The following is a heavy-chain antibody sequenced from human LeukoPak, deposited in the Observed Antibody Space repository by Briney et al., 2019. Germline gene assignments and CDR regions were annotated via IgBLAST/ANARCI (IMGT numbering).Heavy chain of an antibody. CDR2: ISSGSGYI. Sequence: GGSLRLSCAASGFTFSSYSMNWVRQAPGKGLEWVSSISSGSGYIYCADSVKGRFTISRDNAKNSLYLQMNSLRAEDTAVCYCARDLAAGAENWFDPWGQGTLVSVS. D-gene: IGHD6-13*01. CDR3: ARDLAAGAENWFDP. J-gene: IGHJ5*02. V-gene: IGHV3-21*01. CDR1: GFTFSSYS.